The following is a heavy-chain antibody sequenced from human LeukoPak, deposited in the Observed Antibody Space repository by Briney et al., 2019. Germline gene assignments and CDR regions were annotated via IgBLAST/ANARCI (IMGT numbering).Heavy chain of an antibody. J-gene: IGHJ4*02. Sequence: SETLSLTCTVSGGSISSSGYYWGWIRQPPGKGLEWIGSVFYSGSTYYNPSLKSRVTISVDTSKNQFSLRLSSVTAADTAVFYCARGIPIPGYSSGWYSNWGRGTLVTVSS. V-gene: IGHV4-39*01. CDR1: GGSISSSGYY. D-gene: IGHD6-19*01. CDR2: VFYSGST. CDR3: ARGIPIPGYSSGWYSN.